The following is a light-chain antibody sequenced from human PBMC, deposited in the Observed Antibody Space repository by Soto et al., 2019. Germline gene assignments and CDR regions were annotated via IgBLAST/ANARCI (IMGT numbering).Light chain of an antibody. V-gene: IGKV3-20*01. J-gene: IGKJ2*01. CDR2: GAS. CDR3: QQYGGSLPYT. CDR1: QSVNNGY. Sequence: EIVLTQSPGTLSLSPGERATLSCRASQSVNNGYLAWYQQKPGQAPRLLIYGASARATGIPARFSGSGSGTDFILTISRLEPEDFAVFYCQQYGGSLPYTFGQGTKLEIK.